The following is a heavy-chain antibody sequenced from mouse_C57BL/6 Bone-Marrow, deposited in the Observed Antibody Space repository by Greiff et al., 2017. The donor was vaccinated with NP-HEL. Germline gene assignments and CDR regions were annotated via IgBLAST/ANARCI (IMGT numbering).Heavy chain of an antibody. D-gene: IGHD4-1*01. J-gene: IGHJ4*01. V-gene: IGHV2-2*01. CDR1: GFSLTSYG. CDR3: ARKRLGDYAKDD. Sequence: VQLQQSGPGLVQPSQSLSLTCTVSGFSLTSYGVHWVRQSPGQGLEWLGVIWSGGSTDYNAAFISRLSISKDNSKSQVFFKMNSLQADDTAIYYCARKRLGDYAKDDWGKGTSVTVSS. CDR2: IWSGGST.